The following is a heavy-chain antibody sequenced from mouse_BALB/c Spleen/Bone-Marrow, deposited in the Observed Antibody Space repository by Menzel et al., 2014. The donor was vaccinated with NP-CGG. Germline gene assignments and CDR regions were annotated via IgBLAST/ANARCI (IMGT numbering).Heavy chain of an antibody. D-gene: IGHD1-1*01. V-gene: IGHV14-3*02. J-gene: IGHJ2*01. CDR3: ANYYYGYYFDS. CDR2: IDPANGNT. Sequence: EVQLQQSGAELVKPGASVKLSCTASGFNIKDTYMHWVKQGLEQALEWIGRIDPANGNTKYDPKFQDKATITADTSSNTAYLQLSSLTSEDTAVYYCANYYYGYYFDSWGQGTTLTVSS. CDR1: GFNIKDTY.